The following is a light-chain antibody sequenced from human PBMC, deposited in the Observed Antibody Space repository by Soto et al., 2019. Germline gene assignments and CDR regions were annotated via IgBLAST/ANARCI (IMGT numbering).Light chain of an antibody. V-gene: IGKV3-11*01. CDR2: GAS. CDR1: QSVSSY. J-gene: IGKJ3*01. CDR3: QQNGRSPT. Sequence: EIVLTQSPATLSLSPGERATLSCRASQSVSSYLAWYQQKPGQAPRLLIYGASTRATGVPARFSGSGSGTDFTLFISRLEPEDCGVFYCQQNGRSPTFGPGNKVDIK.